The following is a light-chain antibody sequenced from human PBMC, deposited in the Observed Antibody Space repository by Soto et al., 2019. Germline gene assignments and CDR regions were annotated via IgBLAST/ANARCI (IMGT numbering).Light chain of an antibody. CDR1: QGIRSD. J-gene: IGKJ2*01. V-gene: IGKV1-17*01. Sequence: DIQMTQSPSSLSASVGDRVTITCRASQGIRSDLGWFQQKPGKAPTRLIFGASTLQGGVPSRFSGSGSGTDFTLTISGLQPEDVATYYCLQLNSFPYTFGQGTKLEIK. CDR2: GAS. CDR3: LQLNSFPYT.